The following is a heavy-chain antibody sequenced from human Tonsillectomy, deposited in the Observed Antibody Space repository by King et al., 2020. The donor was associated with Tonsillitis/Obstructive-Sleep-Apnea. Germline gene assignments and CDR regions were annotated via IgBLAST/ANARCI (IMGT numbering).Heavy chain of an antibody. J-gene: IGHJ4*02. Sequence: LQLVQSGAEVKKPGESLKISCKGSGYSFTSYWIGWVRQMPGKGLEWMGIIYPGDSDTRYSPSFQGQVPISADKSISTAYLQWSSLKASDTAMYYCATAQYYYDSSGYSIGGFDYWGQGTLVTVSS. CDR1: GYSFTSYW. CDR2: IYPGDSDT. CDR3: ATAQYYYDSSGYSIGGFDY. V-gene: IGHV5-51*03. D-gene: IGHD3-22*01.